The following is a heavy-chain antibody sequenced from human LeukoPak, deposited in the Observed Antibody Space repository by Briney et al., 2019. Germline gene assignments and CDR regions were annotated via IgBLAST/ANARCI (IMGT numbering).Heavy chain of an antibody. CDR3: ARERYCSGGSCYGNWFDP. D-gene: IGHD2-15*01. J-gene: IGHJ5*02. V-gene: IGHV4-31*03. Sequence: SQTLSLTCTVSGGSISSGGYYWSWIRQHPGKGLEWIGYIYYSGSTYYNPSLKSRVTISVDTSKNQFSLKLSSVTAAATAVYYCARERYCSGGSCYGNWFDPWGQGTLVTVSS. CDR1: GGSISSGGYY. CDR2: IYYSGST.